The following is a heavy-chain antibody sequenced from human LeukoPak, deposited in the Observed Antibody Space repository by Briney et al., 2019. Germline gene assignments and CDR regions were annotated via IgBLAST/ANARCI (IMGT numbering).Heavy chain of an antibody. D-gene: IGHD5-18*01. CDR2: IYPGDSDT. CDR3: ARLIVSGDTAMAPLDY. CDR1: GYSFTSYW. V-gene: IGHV5-51*01. Sequence: GESLKISCKGSGYSFTSYWIGWVRQMPGKGLEWMEIIYPGDSDTRYSPSFQGQVTISADKSISTAYLQWSSLKASDTAMYYCARLIVSGDTAMAPLDYWGQGTLVTVSS. J-gene: IGHJ4*02.